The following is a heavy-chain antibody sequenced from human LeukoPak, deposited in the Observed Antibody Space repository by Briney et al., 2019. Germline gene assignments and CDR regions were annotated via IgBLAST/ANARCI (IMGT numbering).Heavy chain of an antibody. CDR2: INHSGST. V-gene: IGHV4-34*01. CDR1: GGSFSGYY. CDR3: ARGPYSYDSSGAFDI. Sequence: HPSETLSLTCAVYGGSFSGYYWSWIRQPPGKGLEWIGEINHSGSTNYNPSFKSRVTISVDTSKNQFSLKLSSVTAADTAVYFCARGPYSYDSSGAFDIWGQGTMVTVSS. J-gene: IGHJ3*02. D-gene: IGHD3-22*01.